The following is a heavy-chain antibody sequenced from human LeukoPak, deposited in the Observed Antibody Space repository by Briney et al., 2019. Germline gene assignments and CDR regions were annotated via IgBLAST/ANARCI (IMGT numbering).Heavy chain of an antibody. CDR1: GGSFSGYY. Sequence: SETLSLTCAVYGGSFSGYYWSWIRQPPGKGLEWIGEINHSGSTNYNPSLKSRVTISVDTSKNQFSLKLSSVTAADTAVYYCARVPHYDFWSGYSQGLYYFDYWGQGTLVTVSS. CDR3: ARVPHYDFWSGYSQGLYYFDY. J-gene: IGHJ4*02. D-gene: IGHD3-3*01. V-gene: IGHV4-34*01. CDR2: INHSGST.